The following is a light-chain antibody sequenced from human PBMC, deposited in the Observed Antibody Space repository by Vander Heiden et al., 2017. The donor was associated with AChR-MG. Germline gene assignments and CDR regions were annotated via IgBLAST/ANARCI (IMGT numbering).Light chain of an antibody. CDR1: HGIGSS. CDR3: QNHNSAPQT. V-gene: IGKV1-27*01. Sequence: DIQMTQSPSSLSASVGDRVTITCRASHGIGSSLAWYQQKPGEVPKLLIYSASTLQSGVPSRFSGSGFGTDFTLTITSLQPEDVATYSCQNHNSAPQTFGPGTKVDLK. CDR2: SAS. J-gene: IGKJ3*01.